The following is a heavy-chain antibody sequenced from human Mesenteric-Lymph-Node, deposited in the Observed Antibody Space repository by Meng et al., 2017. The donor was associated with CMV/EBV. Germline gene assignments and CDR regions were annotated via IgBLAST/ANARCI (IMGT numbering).Heavy chain of an antibody. V-gene: IGHV3-7*01. CDR1: GFTFSSYA. Sequence: GGSLRLSCAASGFTFSSYAMSWVRQAPGKGLEWVGNIKEDGSEEHYVGSVRGRFTISRDNAKNSLYLQMNSLRADDTAVYYCTRDSPGYGGYDYWGQGALVTVSS. CDR2: IKEDGSEE. J-gene: IGHJ4*02. D-gene: IGHD5-12*01. CDR3: TRDSPGYGGYDY.